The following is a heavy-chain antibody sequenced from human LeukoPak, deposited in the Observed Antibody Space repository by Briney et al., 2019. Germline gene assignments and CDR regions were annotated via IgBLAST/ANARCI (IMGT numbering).Heavy chain of an antibody. V-gene: IGHV1-69*01. CDR3: AKDSQQLVRWWFDP. Sequence: VASVKVSCKASGGTFSSYAISWVRQAPGQGLEWMGGIIPIFGTANYAQKFQGRVTITADESTSTAYMELSSLRAEDTAVYHCAKDSQQLVRWWFDPWGQGTLVTVSS. CDR2: IIPIFGTA. J-gene: IGHJ5*02. D-gene: IGHD6-13*01. CDR1: GGTFSSYA.